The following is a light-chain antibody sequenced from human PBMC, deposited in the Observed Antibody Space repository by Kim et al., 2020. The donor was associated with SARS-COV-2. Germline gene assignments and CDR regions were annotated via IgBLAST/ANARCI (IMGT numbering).Light chain of an antibody. Sequence: EIVLTQFPATLSLSPGETATLSCRASQSVSNFLAWYQQKPGQAPRLLIYDASNRAPGIPPRFSGSGSGTDFTLTISSLEPEDFAVYYCQQRTNWPPFTFGQGTKLEIK. CDR2: DAS. V-gene: IGKV3-11*01. CDR1: QSVSNF. J-gene: IGKJ2*01. CDR3: QQRTNWPPFT.